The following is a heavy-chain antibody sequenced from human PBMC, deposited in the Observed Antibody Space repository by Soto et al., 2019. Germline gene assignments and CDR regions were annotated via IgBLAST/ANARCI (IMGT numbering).Heavy chain of an antibody. CDR2: ISKSDYT. D-gene: IGHD2-2*01. J-gene: IGHJ4*02. V-gene: IGHV3-21*01. CDR1: GFSFNNYG. Sequence: GSLRLSCTVSGFSFNNYGINFFRHSPGKGLEWVSSISKSDYTYYSDSVKGRFTISRDNAKNSVSLQMNTLRVEDTAVYYCAREDSIIIPAVSDFWGQGTLVTVSS. CDR3: AREDSIIIPAVSDF.